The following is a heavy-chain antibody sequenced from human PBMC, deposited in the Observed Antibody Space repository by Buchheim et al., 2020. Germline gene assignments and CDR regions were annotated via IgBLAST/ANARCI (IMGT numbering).Heavy chain of an antibody. CDR2: ISYDGSNK. CDR3: AKERTILHDY. V-gene: IGHV3-30*18. Sequence: QVQLVESGGGVVQPGRSLRLSCAASGFTFSSYGMHWVRQAPGKGLEWVAVISYDGSNKYYADSVKGRFTISRDNSKNTLYLQMNSLRAEDTAVYYCAKERTILHDYWGQGTL. CDR1: GFTFSSYG. J-gene: IGHJ4*02. D-gene: IGHD3-3*01.